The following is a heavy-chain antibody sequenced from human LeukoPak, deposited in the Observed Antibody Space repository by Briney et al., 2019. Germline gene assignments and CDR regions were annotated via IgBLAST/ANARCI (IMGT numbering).Heavy chain of an antibody. CDR1: GFTFSDHY. Sequence: GGSLRLSCAASGFTFSDHYIDWVRQAPGKGLEWVGRSRDKGNSYTTAYAASVRGRFTISRDDSKNSLYLQMNSLRAEDTAVYYCARGWETGYQLLPPYYYYYMDVWGKGTTVTVSS. V-gene: IGHV3-72*01. CDR3: ARGWETGYQLLPPYYYYYMDV. CDR2: SRDKGNSYTT. J-gene: IGHJ6*03. D-gene: IGHD2-2*01.